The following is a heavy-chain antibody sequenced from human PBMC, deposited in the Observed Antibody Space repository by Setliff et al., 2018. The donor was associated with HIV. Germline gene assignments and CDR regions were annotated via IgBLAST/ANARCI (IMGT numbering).Heavy chain of an antibody. D-gene: IGHD2-2*01. Sequence: TGGSLRLSCAASGFSFRTYAMSWVRQAPGKGLEWVSAISATAGDTYYADSVKGRFTISRDNSKNTLYLQMNSLRSEDTAVYYCAKEDQRVTSVDYWGQGTPVTVSS. J-gene: IGHJ4*02. CDR1: GFSFRTYA. V-gene: IGHV3-23*01. CDR2: ISATAGDT. CDR3: AKEDQRVTSVDY.